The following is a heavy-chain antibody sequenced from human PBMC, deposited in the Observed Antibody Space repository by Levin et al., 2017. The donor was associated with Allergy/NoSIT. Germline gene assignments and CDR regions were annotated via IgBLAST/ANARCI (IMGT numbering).Heavy chain of an antibody. CDR2: INPSGGST. D-gene: IGHD6-13*01. V-gene: IGHV1-46*01. CDR1: GYTFTSYY. J-gene: IGHJ4*02. Sequence: GESLKISCKASGYTFTSYYMHWVRQAPGQGLEWMGIINPSGGSTSYAQKFQGRVTMTRDTSTSTVYMELSSLRSEDTAVYYCARPHRQQLVQPIDYWGQGTLVTVSS. CDR3: ARPHRQQLVQPIDY.